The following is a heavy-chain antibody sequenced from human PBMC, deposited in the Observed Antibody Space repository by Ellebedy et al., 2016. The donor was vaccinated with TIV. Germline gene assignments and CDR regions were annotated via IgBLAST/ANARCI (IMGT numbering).Heavy chain of an antibody. CDR2: INPSGGST. V-gene: IGHV1-46*04. CDR1: GYTFTSYY. Sequence: AASVKVSCKASGYTFTSYYMHWVRQAPGQGLEWMGIINPSGGSTTYAQKLQGRVTMTRDTSTSTIYMELSSLRSEDTAVYYCARDRGTPAYFDLWGRGTLVTVSS. D-gene: IGHD3-10*01. CDR3: ARDRGTPAYFDL. J-gene: IGHJ2*01.